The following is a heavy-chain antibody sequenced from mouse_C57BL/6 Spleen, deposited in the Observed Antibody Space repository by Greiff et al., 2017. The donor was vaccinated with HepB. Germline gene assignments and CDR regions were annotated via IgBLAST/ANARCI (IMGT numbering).Heavy chain of an antibody. CDR2: IDPEDGDT. CDR3: TPASTVVNYFDY. J-gene: IGHJ2*01. CDR1: GFNIKDYY. Sequence: VQLQQSGAELVRPGASVKLSCTASGFNIKDYYMHWVKQRPEQGLEWIGRIDPEDGDTEYAPKFQGKATMTADTSSNTAYLQLSSLTSEDTAVYYCTPASTVVNYFDYWGQGTTLTVSS. V-gene: IGHV14-1*01. D-gene: IGHD1-1*01.